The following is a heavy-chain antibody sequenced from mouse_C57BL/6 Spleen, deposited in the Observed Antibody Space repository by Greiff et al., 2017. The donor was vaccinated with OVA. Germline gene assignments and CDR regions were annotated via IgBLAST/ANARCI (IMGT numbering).Heavy chain of an antibody. D-gene: IGHD3-2*02. CDR1: GFSLPSYG. V-gene: IGHV2-3*01. J-gene: IGHJ3*01. Sequence: VKLMESGPGLVAPSQSLSITCSVSGFSLPSYGVSWVRQPPGTGLEWLGVIWGDGSTNSHYALLSRLSISEDNSKSQVFLKLNSLQTDNTATYYGAKQTAQATAWFAYWGQGTLVTVSA. CDR2: IWGDGST. CDR3: AKQTAQATAWFAY.